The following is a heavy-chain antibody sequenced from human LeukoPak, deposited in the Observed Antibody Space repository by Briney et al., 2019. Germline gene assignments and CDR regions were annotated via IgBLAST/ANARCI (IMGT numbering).Heavy chain of an antibody. CDR2: ISGSGGST. V-gene: IGHV3-23*01. J-gene: IGHJ4*02. D-gene: IGHD6-13*01. Sequence: GGSLRLSCAASGFTFSSYAMSWVRQAPGKGLEWVSAISGSGGSTYYADSVKGRFTISRDNSKNTLYLQTNSLRAEDTAVYYCAKDRDRPYSSSWYSDYWGQGTLVTVSS. CDR1: GFTFSSYA. CDR3: AKDRDRPYSSSWYSDY.